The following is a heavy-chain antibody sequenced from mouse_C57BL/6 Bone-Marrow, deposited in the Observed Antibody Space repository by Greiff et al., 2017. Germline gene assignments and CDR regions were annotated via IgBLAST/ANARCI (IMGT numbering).Heavy chain of an antibody. CDR2: INPNNGGT. CDR1: GYTFTDYY. J-gene: IGHJ4*01. V-gene: IGHV1-26*01. D-gene: IGHD1-1*01. CDR3: ARGFTTVVRYAMDY. Sequence: VQLQQSGPELVKPGASVKISCKASGYTFTDYYMNWVKQSHGKSLEWIGDINPNNGGTSYNQKFKGKATLTVDKSSSTAYMELRSLTSADSAVYYCARGFTTVVRYAMDYWGQGTSVTVSS.